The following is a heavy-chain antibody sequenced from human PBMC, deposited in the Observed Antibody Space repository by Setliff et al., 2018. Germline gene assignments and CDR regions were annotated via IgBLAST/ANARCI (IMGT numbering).Heavy chain of an antibody. D-gene: IGHD1-20*01. Sequence: SCAASGFTFSNYAMSWVRQAPGKGLEWVSAISGSGAISYADSVKGRFTVSRDNSKNTLYLQMNSLRVEDTAFYYCAKVRLPNSYMRSGVESWGQGTLVTVSS. CDR3: AKVRLPNSYMRSGVES. CDR2: ISGSGAI. J-gene: IGHJ5*01. CDR1: GFTFSNYA. V-gene: IGHV3-23*01.